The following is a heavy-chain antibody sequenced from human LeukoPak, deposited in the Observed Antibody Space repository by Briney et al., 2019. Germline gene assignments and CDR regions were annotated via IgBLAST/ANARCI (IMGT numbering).Heavy chain of an antibody. Sequence: ASVKVSCKASGYTFTSYGISWVRQAPGQGLEWMGWISAYNGNTNYAQKLQGRVTMTTDTSTGTAYMGLRSLRSDDSAVYYCARPNTDAAGYYFDYWGQGTLVTVSS. CDR1: GYTFTSYG. CDR2: ISAYNGNT. J-gene: IGHJ4*02. D-gene: IGHD6-13*01. V-gene: IGHV1-18*01. CDR3: ARPNTDAAGYYFDY.